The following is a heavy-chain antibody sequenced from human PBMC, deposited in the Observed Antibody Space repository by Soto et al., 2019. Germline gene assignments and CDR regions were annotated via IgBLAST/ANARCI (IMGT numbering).Heavy chain of an antibody. CDR2: IYFNWNT. V-gene: IGHV4-59*01. CDR1: SSSFSKYY. D-gene: IGHD3-16*01. CDR3: ASVTFGGVVLAH. J-gene: IGHJ4*02. Sequence: ESLSVTCTVSSSSFSKYYWSWIRQPPGKGLEWIGYIYFNWNTNYNPSLKRRVTISIDTSKKQISLNLTSVTDADTAVYYCASVTFGGVVLAHWGQGTLVTVSS.